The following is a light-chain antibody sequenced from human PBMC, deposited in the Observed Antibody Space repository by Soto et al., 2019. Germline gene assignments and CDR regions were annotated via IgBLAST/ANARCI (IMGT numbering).Light chain of an antibody. J-gene: IGLJ1*01. CDR2: EVT. V-gene: IGLV2-14*01. Sequence: QSALTQPASVSGSPGQSITISCTGTSNDVGGYNFVSWYQHHPGKAPKLMIYEVTNRPSGVSSRFSGSQSGNTASLTISGLQAEDEADYYCSSYTSSDTYVFGTGTKVTVL. CDR1: SNDVGGYNF. CDR3: SSYTSSDTYV.